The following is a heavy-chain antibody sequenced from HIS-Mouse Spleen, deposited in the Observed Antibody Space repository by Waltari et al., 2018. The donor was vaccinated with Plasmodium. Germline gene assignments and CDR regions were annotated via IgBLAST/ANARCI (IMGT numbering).Heavy chain of an antibody. CDR2: INPNMGGT. D-gene: IGHD6-13*01. CDR3: ARDNFAAGNFDY. V-gene: IGHV1-2*02. Sequence: QVQLVQSGAEVKKPGASVKVSCKASGYTFTGYYMDGVRQAPGQGLEWMGGINPNMGGTNYAQKFQGRVTMTRDTSISTAYMELSRLRSDDTAVYYCARDNFAAGNFDYWGQGTLVTVSS. CDR1: GYTFTGYY. J-gene: IGHJ4*02.